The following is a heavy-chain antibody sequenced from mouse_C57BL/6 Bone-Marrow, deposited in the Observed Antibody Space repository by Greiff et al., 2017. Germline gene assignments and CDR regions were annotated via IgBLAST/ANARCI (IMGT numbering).Heavy chain of an antibody. D-gene: IGHD1-1*01. CDR2: ISSGGSYT. J-gene: IGHJ2*01. Sequence: EVKLMESGGDLVKPGGSLKLSCAASGFTFSSYGMSWVRQTPDKRLEWVATISSGGSYTYYPDSVKGRFTISRDNAKNTLYLQMSSLKSEDTAMYYCARHVPYYYGSSYLFDYWGQGTTLTVSS. CDR3: ARHVPYYYGSSYLFDY. CDR1: GFTFSSYG. V-gene: IGHV5-6*01.